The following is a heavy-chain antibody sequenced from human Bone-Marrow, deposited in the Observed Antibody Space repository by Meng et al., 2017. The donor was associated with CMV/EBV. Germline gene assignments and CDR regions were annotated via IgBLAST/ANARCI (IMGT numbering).Heavy chain of an antibody. D-gene: IGHD3-22*01. CDR3: ARQRNYYDSSGYYQYYFDY. J-gene: IGHJ4*02. CDR1: GGSFSGYY. V-gene: IGHV4-34*01. CDR2: INHSGST. Sequence: QVRRQQWGAGLLKPSETLSLTCAVYGGSFSGYYWSWIRQPPGKGLEWIGEINHSGSTNYNPSLKSRVTISVDTSKNQFSLKLSSVTAADTAVYYCARQRNYYDSSGYYQYYFDYWGQGTLVTVSS.